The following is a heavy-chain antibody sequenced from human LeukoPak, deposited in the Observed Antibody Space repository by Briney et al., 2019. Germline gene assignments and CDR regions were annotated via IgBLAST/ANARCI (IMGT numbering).Heavy chain of an antibody. CDR3: ARQGSSGRYYYYYYLDV. D-gene: IGHD6-19*01. J-gene: IGHJ6*03. CDR2: IYPDDSDT. V-gene: IGHV5-51*01. Sequence: GESLKISCKGSGYSFTNYWIGWVRQMPGKGLEWMGIIYPDDSDTRYSPSFEGQVTISADKSIRTAYLQWSSLKASDTAMYYCARQGSSGRYYYYYYLDVWGKGTTVTISS. CDR1: GYSFTNYW.